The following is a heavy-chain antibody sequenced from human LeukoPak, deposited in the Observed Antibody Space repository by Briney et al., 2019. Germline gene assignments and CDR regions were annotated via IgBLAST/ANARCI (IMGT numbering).Heavy chain of an antibody. Sequence: SETLSLTCAVSGGPFSGYFWSWIRQSSGKGLEWIGEVHNSGTTNYNPSLNSRVTISEDTSKNQFYLNLSSVTAADTAVYYCARRYYYNLGSFPFDFWGQGTLVTVSS. D-gene: IGHD3-10*01. CDR1: GGPFSGYF. CDR3: ARRYYYNLGSFPFDF. J-gene: IGHJ4*02. CDR2: VHNSGTT. V-gene: IGHV4-34*01.